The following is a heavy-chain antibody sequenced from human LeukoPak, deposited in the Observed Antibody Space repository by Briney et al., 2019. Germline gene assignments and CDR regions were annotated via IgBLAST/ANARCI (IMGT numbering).Heavy chain of an antibody. CDR1: GFTFSSYA. J-gene: IGHJ4*02. CDR3: ARDRDTAMVQFDY. Sequence: PGRSLRLSCAASGFTFSSYAMHWVRQAPGKGLEWVAVISYDRSNKYYADSVKGRFTISRDNSKNTLYLQMNSLRAEDTAVYYCARDRDTAMVQFDYWGQGTLVTVSS. V-gene: IGHV3-30*04. CDR2: ISYDRSNK. D-gene: IGHD5-18*01.